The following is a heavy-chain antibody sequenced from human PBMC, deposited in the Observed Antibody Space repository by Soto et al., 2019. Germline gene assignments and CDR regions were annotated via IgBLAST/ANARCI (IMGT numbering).Heavy chain of an antibody. D-gene: IGHD4-4*01. Sequence: DVQLVQSGGGLVNPGGSLRLSCAASGFTFSDAWMSWVRQAPGKGLEWVGRIKSKIEDETTDYAAPVKGRFIISRDDSKNTLYLQMNSLKTEDTAVYYCTTGDMATVTHSTYYYYYYGMDVWGQGTTVTVSS. J-gene: IGHJ6*02. CDR3: TTGDMATVTHSTYYYYYYGMDV. V-gene: IGHV3-15*01. CDR1: GFTFSDAW. CDR2: IKSKIEDETT.